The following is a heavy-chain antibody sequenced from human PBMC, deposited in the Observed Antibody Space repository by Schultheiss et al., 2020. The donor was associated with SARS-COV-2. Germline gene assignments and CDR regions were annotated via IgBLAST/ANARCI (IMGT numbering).Heavy chain of an antibody. V-gene: IGHV3-64*02. CDR1: GFTFSSYA. CDR2: ISSNGGST. D-gene: IGHD5-24*01. J-gene: IGHJ4*02. Sequence: GGSLRLSCAASGFTFSSYAMHWVRQAPGKGLEYVSAISSNGGSTYYADSVKGRFTISRDNSKNTLYLQMNSLRAEDTAVYYCARDLRDGIFDYWGQGTLVTVSS. CDR3: ARDLRDGIFDY.